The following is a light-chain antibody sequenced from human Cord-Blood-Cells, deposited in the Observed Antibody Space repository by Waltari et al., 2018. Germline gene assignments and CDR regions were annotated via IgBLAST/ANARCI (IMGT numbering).Light chain of an antibody. CDR1: SGHSSYA. J-gene: IGLJ3*02. CDR3: QTWGTGIHV. Sequence: QLVLTQSPSASASLGASVKLTCTLSSGHSSYAIAWHQQQPEKGPRYLMKLNSDGSHSKGDGIPDRFSGSSSGAGRYLTISSLQSEDEADYYCQTWGTGIHVFGGGTKLTVL. V-gene: IGLV4-69*01. CDR2: LNSDGSH.